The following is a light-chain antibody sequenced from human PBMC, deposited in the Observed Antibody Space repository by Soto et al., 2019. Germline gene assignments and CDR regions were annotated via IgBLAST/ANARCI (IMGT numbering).Light chain of an antibody. J-gene: IGKJ1*01. Sequence: EIVMTQSPGTLSLSPGERATLSCRASQTISSGSLAWYQQKPGQPPRLLIYGGSSRAAGIPDRFSGSGSGTDFSLTISRLEPEDFAVYYCQQYGSSRTFGQGTNVDI. CDR3: QQYGSSRT. CDR1: QTISSGS. V-gene: IGKV3-20*01. CDR2: GGS.